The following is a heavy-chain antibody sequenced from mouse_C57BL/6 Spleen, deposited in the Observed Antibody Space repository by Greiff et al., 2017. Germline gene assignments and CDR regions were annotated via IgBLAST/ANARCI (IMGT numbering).Heavy chain of an antibody. J-gene: IGHJ2*01. CDR3: ERYAHYYFDY. Sequence: DVHLVESGGGLVQPGGSLSLSCAASGFTFTDYYMSWVRQPPGKALEWLGFIRNKANGYTTEYSASVKGRFTISRDNSQSILYLQMNALGAEDNATYYCERYAHYYFDYWGQGTTRTVSS. CDR1: GFTFTDYY. CDR2: IRNKANGYTT. V-gene: IGHV7-3*01.